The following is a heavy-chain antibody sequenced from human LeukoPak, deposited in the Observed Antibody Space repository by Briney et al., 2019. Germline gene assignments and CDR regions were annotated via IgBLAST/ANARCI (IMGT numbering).Heavy chain of an antibody. V-gene: IGHV4-39*07. J-gene: IGHJ3*02. Sequence: PSETLSLTCTVSGGSISSSSYYWGWIRQPPGKGLEWIGSIYYSGSTYYNPSLKSRVTISVDTSKNQFSLKLSSVTAADTAVYYCARALYSGSPDAFDIWGQGTMVTVSS. CDR1: GGSISSSSYY. CDR2: IYYSGST. CDR3: ARALYSGSPDAFDI. D-gene: IGHD1-26*01.